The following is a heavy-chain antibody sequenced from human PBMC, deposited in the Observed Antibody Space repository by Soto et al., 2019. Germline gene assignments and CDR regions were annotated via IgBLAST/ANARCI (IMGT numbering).Heavy chain of an antibody. V-gene: IGHV1-46*01. J-gene: IGHJ4*02. CDR2: INPSGGST. D-gene: IGHD3-3*01. CDR1: GYTFTSYY. CDR3: ARELRFLEWLFFDY. Sequence: QVQLVQSGAEVKKPVASVKVSCKASGYTFTSYYMHWVRQAPGQGLEWMGIINPSGGSTSYAQKFQGRGTMTREKSTSTVYMELSSLRSEDTAVYYCARELRFLEWLFFDYWGQGTLVTVSS.